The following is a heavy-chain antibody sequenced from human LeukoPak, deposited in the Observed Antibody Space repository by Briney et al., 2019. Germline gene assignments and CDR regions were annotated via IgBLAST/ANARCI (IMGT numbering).Heavy chain of an antibody. D-gene: IGHD2-15*01. CDR3: ARIRRSPMGVVRQIMDV. CDR2: INHSGST. V-gene: IGHV4-34*01. J-gene: IGHJ6*02. Sequence: KSSATLSLTCAVYGGSFSGYYWRWIRQPPGKGLEWVGEINHSGSTNYNPSLKSRVTISVDTSKNQFSLKLSSVTAADTAVYYCARIRRSPMGVVRQIMDVWGQGNTVTVSS. CDR1: GGSFSGYY.